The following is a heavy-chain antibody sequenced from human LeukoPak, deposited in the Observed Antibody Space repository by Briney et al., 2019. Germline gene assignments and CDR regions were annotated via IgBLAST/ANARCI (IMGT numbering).Heavy chain of an antibody. D-gene: IGHD3-3*01. CDR1: GFTFSSYA. V-gene: IGHV3-23*01. CDR2: ISGGGDST. Sequence: GGSLRLSCAASGFTFSSYAMSWVRQAPGKGLEWVSTISGGGDSTFYADSVKGRFTISRDSSKNTLYLQMNSLRADDTAVYYCAKLYYDFWSGSYTSDYWGQGTLVTVSS. J-gene: IGHJ4*02. CDR3: AKLYYDFWSGSYTSDY.